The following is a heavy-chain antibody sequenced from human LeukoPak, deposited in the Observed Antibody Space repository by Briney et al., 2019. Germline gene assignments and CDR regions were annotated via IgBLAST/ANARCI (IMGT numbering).Heavy chain of an antibody. CDR2: INHSGST. CDR1: GGSFSDYY. J-gene: IGHJ6*03. Sequence: SETLSLTCGVYGGSFSDYYWSWIRQPPGKGLEWIGEINHSGSTNYNPSLKSRVTISVDTSKNQFSLKVNSVTAADTAVYYCARLTKNDSGTYRFGKKKRGYMDVWGKGTTVTISS. CDR3: ARLTKNDSGTYRFGKKKRGYMDV. V-gene: IGHV4-34*01. D-gene: IGHD3-10*01.